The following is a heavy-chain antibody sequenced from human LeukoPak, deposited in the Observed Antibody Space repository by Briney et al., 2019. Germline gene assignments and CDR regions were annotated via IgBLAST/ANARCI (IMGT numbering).Heavy chain of an antibody. J-gene: IGHJ4*02. CDR2: IYYSGST. CDR3: ARVGSLDSGSYFDY. Sequence: SGTLSLTCTVSGGSISSYSWSWIRQPPGKGLEWIGSIYYSGSTNYNPSLKSRVTISLDTSRNQFSLKLRSVTAADTAVYYCARVGSLDSGSYFDYWGQETLVTVSS. D-gene: IGHD1-26*01. V-gene: IGHV4-59*01. CDR1: GGSISSYS.